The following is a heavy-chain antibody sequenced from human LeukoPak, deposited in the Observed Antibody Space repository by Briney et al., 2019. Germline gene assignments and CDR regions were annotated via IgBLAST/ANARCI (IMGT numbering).Heavy chain of an antibody. CDR3: ARHGASYSSGLYT. J-gene: IGHJ1*01. CDR2: IYYSGST. CDR1: GFMFSNYV. Sequence: GSLRLSCAASGFMFSNYVMHWVRQAPGKGLEWIGYIYYSGSTNYNPSLKSRVTISVDTSKNQFSLKLSSVTAADTAVYYCARHGASYSSGLYTWGQGTLVTVSS. D-gene: IGHD6-19*01. V-gene: IGHV4-59*08.